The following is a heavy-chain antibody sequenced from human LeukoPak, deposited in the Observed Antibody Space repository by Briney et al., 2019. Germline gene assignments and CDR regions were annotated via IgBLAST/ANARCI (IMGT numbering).Heavy chain of an antibody. J-gene: IGHJ1*01. CDR1: GYTLTELS. V-gene: IGHV1-24*01. Sequence: ASVKVSCKVSGYTLTELSMHWVRQAPGKGLEWMGGFDPEDGETIYAQKFQGRVTMTEDTSTDTAYMELSSLRSEDTAVYYCATTSLYSSGWYNRYFQHWGQGTLVTVSS. CDR2: FDPEDGET. D-gene: IGHD6-19*01. CDR3: ATTSLYSSGWYNRYFQH.